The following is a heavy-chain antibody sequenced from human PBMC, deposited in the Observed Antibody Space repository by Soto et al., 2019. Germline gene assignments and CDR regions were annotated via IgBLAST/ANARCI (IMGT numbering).Heavy chain of an antibody. CDR3: TRKTPPTGMEV. J-gene: IGHJ6*02. V-gene: IGHV3-13*01. CDR1: GFTLSSYD. Sequence: EVQLVESGGGLVQTGGSLRLSCAASGFTLSSYDIHWVRQATGAGLAWVSGIGSGGDTHYADSVKGRFIISREDGKNSLYLQMNNLRVGDTAVYYCTRKTPPTGMEVWGQGATVTVSS. CDR2: IGSGGDT. D-gene: IGHD3-9*01.